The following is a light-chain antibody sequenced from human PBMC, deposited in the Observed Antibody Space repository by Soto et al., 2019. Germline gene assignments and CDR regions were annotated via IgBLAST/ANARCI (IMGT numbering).Light chain of an antibody. CDR3: CSYAGSSTV. V-gene: IGLV2-23*01. CDR2: EGS. J-gene: IGLJ2*01. Sequence: QSALTQPASVSGSPGQSITIYCTGTSSDVGSYNLVSWYQQHPGKAPKLMIYEGSKRPSGVSNRFSGSKSGNTASLTISGLQAEDEADYYCCSYAGSSTVFGGGTKLTVL. CDR1: SSDVGSYNL.